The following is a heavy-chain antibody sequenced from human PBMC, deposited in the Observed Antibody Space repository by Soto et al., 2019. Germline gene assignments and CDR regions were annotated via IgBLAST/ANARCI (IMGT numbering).Heavy chain of an antibody. D-gene: IGHD3-22*01. CDR2: LSYSGST. CDR3: VRQYYYETSV. J-gene: IGHJ4*02. CDR1: CASISSGSYY. V-gene: IGHV4-39*01. Sequence: SETLSLTWTVSCASISSGSYYWVWIRQPPGKGLDWIGSLSYSGSTYYNPSLKSRVTISVDTSRSQFSLKLTSATAADTAVYYCVRQYYYETSVWGQGTLVTVST.